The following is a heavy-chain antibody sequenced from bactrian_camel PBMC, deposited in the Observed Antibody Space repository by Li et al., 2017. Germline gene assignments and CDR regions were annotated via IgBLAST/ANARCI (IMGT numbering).Heavy chain of an antibody. D-gene: IGHD7*01. CDR2: IYSNGGRT. Sequence: QVQLVESGGGSVQAGGSLRLSCAASGSTYRYTYSSNCMGWFRQAPGKEREGVAAIYSNGGRTYYADSVKGRFTISRDNAKNTLYLQMNGLKPEDTGMYYCAARSRPGVVPPLAESSYNIWGQGTQVTVS. CDR1: GSTYRYTYSSNC. J-gene: IGHJ4*01. CDR3: AARSRPGVVPPLAESSYNI. V-gene: IGHV3S54*01.